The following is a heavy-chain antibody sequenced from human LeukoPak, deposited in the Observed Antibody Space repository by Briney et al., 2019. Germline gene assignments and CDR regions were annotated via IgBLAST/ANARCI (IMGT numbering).Heavy chain of an antibody. J-gene: IGHJ4*02. Sequence: SVKVSCKVSGFSFNRSAVQWVRQARGQRLEWIGWIVVDSGNANYGQKFQDRVTISMDMSTGTVYMELNRLRSEDTAVYYCGADPFDGGSPTLGLQFDYWGQGTLVTVSS. CDR2: IVVDSGNA. CDR1: GFSFNRSA. CDR3: GADPFDGGSPTLGLQFDY. V-gene: IGHV1-58*01. D-gene: IGHD5-24*01.